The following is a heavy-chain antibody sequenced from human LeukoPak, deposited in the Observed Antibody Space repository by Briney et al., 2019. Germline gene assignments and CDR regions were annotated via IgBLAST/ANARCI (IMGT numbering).Heavy chain of an antibody. Sequence: GGSLRLSCAASGFTFSSYAMSWVRRAPGKGLEWVSVMYSGGSTYYADSLEGRFTISRDNSKNTVYLQMNSLRAEDTAVYYCASVTMVRGPHFDYWGQGALVTVSS. J-gene: IGHJ4*02. V-gene: IGHV3-23*03. D-gene: IGHD3-10*01. CDR3: ASVTMVRGPHFDY. CDR1: GFTFSSYA. CDR2: MYSGGST.